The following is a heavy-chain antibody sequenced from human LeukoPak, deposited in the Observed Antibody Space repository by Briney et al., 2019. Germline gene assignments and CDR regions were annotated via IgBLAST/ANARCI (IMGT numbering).Heavy chain of an antibody. V-gene: IGHV3-30-3*01. CDR1: GFTFSSYA. D-gene: IGHD2-15*01. CDR2: ISYDGSNK. CDR3: AAMGGCSGGSCYP. Sequence: PGGSLRLSCAASGFTFSSYAMHWVRQAPGKGLEWVAVISYDGSNKYYADSVKGRFTISRDNSKNTLYLQMNSLRAEDTAVYYCAAMGGCSGGSCYPWGQGTLVTVSS. J-gene: IGHJ5*02.